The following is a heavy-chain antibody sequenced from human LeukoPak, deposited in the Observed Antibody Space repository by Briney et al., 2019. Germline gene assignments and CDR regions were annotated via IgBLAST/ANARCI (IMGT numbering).Heavy chain of an antibody. Sequence: GGSLRLSCAVSGFTFSSSTMTWVRQAPGKGLEWVSTMRGPGASTYYPDSVKGRFTISRDNSKNTLYLQMNSLRAEDTAIYYCAKTTGTTWYFDSWGQGTLVTVSS. V-gene: IGHV3-23*01. J-gene: IGHJ4*02. D-gene: IGHD1-7*01. CDR3: AKTTGTTWYFDS. CDR2: MRGPGAST. CDR1: GFTFSSST.